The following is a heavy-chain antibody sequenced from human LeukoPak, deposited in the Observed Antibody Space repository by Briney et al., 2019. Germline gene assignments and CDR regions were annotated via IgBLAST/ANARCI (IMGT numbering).Heavy chain of an antibody. CDR1: GDSVTTYY. CDR2: VSHDGTT. V-gene: IGHV4-59*08. D-gene: IGHD2-15*01. CDR3: ARFDCYDVIGCYKH. Sequence: SETLSLTRSVSGDSVTTYYPSWIRQATGKGLEWIGYVSHDGTTNYTPSLRSRVIMSVDTANNTISLRLTSVTAADTAIYYCARFDCYDVIGCYKHWGRGTQVTVS. J-gene: IGHJ1*01.